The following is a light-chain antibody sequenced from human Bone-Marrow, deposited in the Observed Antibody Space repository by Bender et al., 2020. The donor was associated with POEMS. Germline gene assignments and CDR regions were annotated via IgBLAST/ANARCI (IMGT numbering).Light chain of an antibody. Sequence: QPALTQPASVSGSPGQSITISCTGTSSDFGDYNYVSWYQQRPGKGPTLVIFDVSDRPSGISNRFSGSKSSNTASLTISGLQAEDEAEYYCCSYAGSSTWVFGGGTKVTVL. J-gene: IGLJ3*02. CDR1: SSDFGDYNY. V-gene: IGLV2-14*03. CDR2: DVS. CDR3: CSYAGSSTWV.